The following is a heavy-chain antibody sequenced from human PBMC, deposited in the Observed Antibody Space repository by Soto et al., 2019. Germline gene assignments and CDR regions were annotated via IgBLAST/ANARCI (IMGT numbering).Heavy chain of an antibody. V-gene: IGHV3-33*01. D-gene: IGHD1-26*01. CDR3: ARAEYSGSSTYWYFDL. J-gene: IGHJ2*01. Sequence: QVQLVESGGGVVQPGRSLRLSCAASGFTFSSYGMHWVRQAPGKGLEWVAVIWYDGSNKYYADSVKGRFTISRDNSKNTLYLQMNSLRAEDTAVYYCARAEYSGSSTYWYFDLWGRGTLVTVSS. CDR2: IWYDGSNK. CDR1: GFTFSSYG.